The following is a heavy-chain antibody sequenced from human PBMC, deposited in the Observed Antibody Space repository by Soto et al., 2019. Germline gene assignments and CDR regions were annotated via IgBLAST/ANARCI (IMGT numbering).Heavy chain of an antibody. V-gene: IGHV3-11*01. CDR2: ISGSGLTI. J-gene: IGHJ4*02. CDR1: GFTSNDYY. CDR3: TRRGYTSGFSHFDY. Sequence: GGSLRLSCAASGFTSNDYYMSWIRQAPGKGLEWISYISGSGLTIKYADSVKGRFTVSRDNAKNSLYLQMNTLRAEDTAVYYCTRRGYTSGFSHFDYWGQGTLVTAPQ. D-gene: IGHD5-18*01.